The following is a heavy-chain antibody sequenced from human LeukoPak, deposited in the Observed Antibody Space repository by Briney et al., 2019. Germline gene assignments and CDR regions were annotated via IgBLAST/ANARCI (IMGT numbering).Heavy chain of an antibody. CDR3: AREAYCGGDCYPRLYYYYYYMDV. Sequence: GGSLRLSCAASGFTFDDYGMSWVRQAPGKGLEWVSGINWNGGSTGYADSVEGRFTISRDNAKNSLYLQMNSLRAEDTALYYCAREAYCGGDCYPRLYYYYYYMDVWGKGTTVTVSS. J-gene: IGHJ6*03. V-gene: IGHV3-20*04. CDR2: INWNGGST. CDR1: GFTFDDYG. D-gene: IGHD2-21*02.